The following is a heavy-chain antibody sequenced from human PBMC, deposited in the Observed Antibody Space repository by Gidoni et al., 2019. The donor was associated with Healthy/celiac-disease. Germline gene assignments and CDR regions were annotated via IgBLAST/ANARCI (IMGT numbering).Heavy chain of an antibody. CDR2: INPSGSST. CDR1: GSTFTSSY. Sequence: QVQLVQSGAEVKKPGASVKVSCKASGSTFTSSYMHWGRQAHGQGLEWMGIINPSGSSTSYAQKFQGRVTMTRDTSTSTVYMELSSLRSEDTAVYYCARDEGYCSGGSCYSYNWFDPWGQGTLVTVSS. J-gene: IGHJ5*02. D-gene: IGHD2-15*01. V-gene: IGHV1-46*01. CDR3: ARDEGYCSGGSCYSYNWFDP.